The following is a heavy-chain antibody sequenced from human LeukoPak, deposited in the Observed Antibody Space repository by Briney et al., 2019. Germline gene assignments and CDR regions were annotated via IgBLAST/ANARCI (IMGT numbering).Heavy chain of an antibody. V-gene: IGHV4-34*01. J-gene: IGHJ5*02. D-gene: IGHD2-2*01. CDR3: ARGSYCSSTSCRTGDWFDP. Sequence: SETPSLTCAVYGGSFSVYYWSWIRQPPGKGLEWIGEINHSGSTNYNPSLKSRVTISVDTSKNQFSLKLSSVTAADTAVYYCARGSYCSSTSCRTGDWFDPWGQGTLVTVSS. CDR2: INHSGST. CDR1: GGSFSVYY.